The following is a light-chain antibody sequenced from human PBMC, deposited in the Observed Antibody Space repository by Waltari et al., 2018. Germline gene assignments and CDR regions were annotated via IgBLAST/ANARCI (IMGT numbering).Light chain of an antibody. V-gene: IGLV3-1*01. CDR3: QAWDSSTEV. CDR1: RLEDKY. CDR2: QDT. J-gene: IGLJ2*01. Sequence: SYEVTQPPSVSVSPGQTATITCSGERLEDKYTSWYQQKPGQSPVLVIYQDTKRPPGIPERFSGSNSGNSATLTISGTQAMDEADYYCQAWDSSTEVFGGGTRLTVL.